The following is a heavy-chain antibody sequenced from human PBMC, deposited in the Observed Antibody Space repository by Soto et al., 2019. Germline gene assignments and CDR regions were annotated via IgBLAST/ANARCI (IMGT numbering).Heavy chain of an antibody. V-gene: IGHV1-69*08. D-gene: IGHD2-15*01. CDR3: ARDKGYCSDTSCPDFDY. CDR2: VIPNLGGT. J-gene: IGHJ4*02. CDR1: GGTLSSYT. Sequence: QVQLVQSGAEVKKPGSSVKVSCKASGGTLSSYTFSWVRQAPGQGLEWMGRVIPNLGGTNYAKKFPGRFTIGVDTSTSTAYMELNSLRYEEPAVYYCARDKGYCSDTSCPDFDYWGQGTLVTVSS.